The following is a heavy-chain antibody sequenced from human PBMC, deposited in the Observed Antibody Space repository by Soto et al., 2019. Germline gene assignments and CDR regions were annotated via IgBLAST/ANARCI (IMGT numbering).Heavy chain of an antibody. CDR2: IFHSGST. V-gene: IGHV4-4*02. D-gene: IGHD2-21*02. J-gene: IGHJ6*02. Sequence: SEALSLTCAVAGGSIRSNNRWSWVRQPPGKGLEWIGEIFHSGSTNYNPSLKTRVTISVDKSKNQFSLKLSSVTAADTAVYYCARDLWGYCGTDCYPLDAWGPGTTVTVSS. CDR3: ARDLWGYCGTDCYPLDA. CDR1: GGSIRSNNR.